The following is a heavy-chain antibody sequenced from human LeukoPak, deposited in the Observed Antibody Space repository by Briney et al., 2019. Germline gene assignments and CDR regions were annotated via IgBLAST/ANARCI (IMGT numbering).Heavy chain of an antibody. Sequence: GGSLRLSCAASEFTVSSNYMTWVRQAPGKGLEWVAVIHKNAITYYADTVKGRFTISRDNSKNMLYLQMNSLRAEDTAVYYCARFIVGATWGAFDIWGQGTMVTVSS. CDR2: IHKNAIT. CDR1: EFTVSSNY. CDR3: ARFIVGATWGAFDI. J-gene: IGHJ3*02. V-gene: IGHV3-53*01. D-gene: IGHD1-26*01.